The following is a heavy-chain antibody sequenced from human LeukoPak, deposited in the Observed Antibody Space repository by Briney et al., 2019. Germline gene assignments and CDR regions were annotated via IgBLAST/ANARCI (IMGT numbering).Heavy chain of an antibody. CDR1: GGSISSGSYY. V-gene: IGHV4-39*02. J-gene: IGHJ6*02. CDR2: IYYNGYT. Sequence: SSETLSLTCTVSGGSISSGSYYWDWIRQPPGKGLEWIGHIYYNGYTYYNPSLKSRVTISVDTSKNQFSLKLSSVTAADTAVYYCAREDNWNDYFYGTDVWDQGTTVTVSS. D-gene: IGHD1-20*01. CDR3: AREDNWNDYFYGTDV.